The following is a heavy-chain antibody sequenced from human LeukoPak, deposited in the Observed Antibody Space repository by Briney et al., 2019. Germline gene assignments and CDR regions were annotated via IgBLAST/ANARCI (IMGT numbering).Heavy chain of an antibody. CDR1: GYTFTCYY. CDR2: INPNSGGT. J-gene: IGHJ6*03. Sequence: ASVKVSCKASGYTFTCYYMHWVRQAPGQELEWMGWINPNSGGTNYAQKFQGRVTMTRDTSISTAYMELSRLRSDDTAVYYCASGIAARPFLFDYYMDVWGKGTTVTVSS. CDR3: ASGIAARPFLFDYYMDV. V-gene: IGHV1-2*02. D-gene: IGHD6-6*01.